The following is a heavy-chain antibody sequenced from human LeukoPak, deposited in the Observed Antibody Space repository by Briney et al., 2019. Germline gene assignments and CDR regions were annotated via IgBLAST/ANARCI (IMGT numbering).Heavy chain of an antibody. V-gene: IGHV3-30-3*01. CDR3: ARPHGPVVTNDAFDI. CDR2: ISYDGSNK. CDR1: GFTFSSYA. J-gene: IGHJ3*02. Sequence: GGSRRLSCAASGFTFSSYAMHWVRQAPGKGLEWVAVISYDGSNKYYADSVKGRFTISRDNSKNTLYLQMNSLRAEDTAVYYCARPHGPVVTNDAFDIWGQGTMVTVSS. D-gene: IGHD2-21*02.